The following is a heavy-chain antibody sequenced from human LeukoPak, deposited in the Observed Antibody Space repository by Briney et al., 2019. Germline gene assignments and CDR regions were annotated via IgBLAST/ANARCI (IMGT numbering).Heavy chain of an antibody. Sequence: SETLSLTCTVSGGSISSHYWSWIRQPPGKGLECIGYISYSGSTNYNPSLKSRVTISVDTSKNQFSLRLSSVTAEDTAVYYCGRGKLDYDSSDYYPFDYWGQGTLVTVSS. D-gene: IGHD3-22*01. J-gene: IGHJ4*02. CDR3: GRGKLDYDSSDYYPFDY. CDR2: ISYSGST. CDR1: GGSISSHY. V-gene: IGHV4-59*11.